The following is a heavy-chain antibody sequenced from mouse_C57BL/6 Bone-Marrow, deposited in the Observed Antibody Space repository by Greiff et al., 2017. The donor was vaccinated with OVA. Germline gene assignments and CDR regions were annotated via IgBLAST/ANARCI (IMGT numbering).Heavy chain of an antibody. CDR3: TSLYYDYVGYYAMDY. D-gene: IGHD2-4*01. Sequence: DVKLQESGAELVRPGASVKLSCTASGFNIKDDYMHWVKQRPEQGLEWIGWIDPENGDTEYASKFQGKATITADTSSTTAYLQLSSLTSEDTAVYYCTSLYYDYVGYYAMDYWGQGTSVTVSS. CDR1: GFNIKDDY. CDR2: IDPENGDT. V-gene: IGHV14-4*01. J-gene: IGHJ4*01.